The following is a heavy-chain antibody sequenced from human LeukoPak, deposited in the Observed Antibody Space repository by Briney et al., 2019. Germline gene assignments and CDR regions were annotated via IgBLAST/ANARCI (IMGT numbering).Heavy chain of an antibody. V-gene: IGHV3-48*03. J-gene: IGHJ4*02. CDR1: GITFSGFE. CDR2: ISDDGSTK. CDR3: SRRFRD. Sequence: SGGSLRLSCVGSGITFSGFELNWVRQAPGEGLDWVSYISDDGSTKTYGDSVEGRFTISRDSAKNTLSLQMNSLRLEDTGVYYCSRRFRDWGRGILVTVSS.